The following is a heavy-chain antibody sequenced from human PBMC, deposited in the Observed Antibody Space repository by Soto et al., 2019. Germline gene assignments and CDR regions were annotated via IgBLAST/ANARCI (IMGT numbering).Heavy chain of an antibody. CDR2: MYSSGST. CDR1: GGSVSSSGSHY. CDR3: ASMGYHYGSGSYPLDY. D-gene: IGHD3-10*01. Sequence: SETLSLTCTVSGGSVSSSGSHYWGWIRQPPGQGLEWIGSMYSSGSTYSNPSLKSRVIISVDTSKNQFSLNLRSVTAADTAVYYCASMGYHYGSGSYPLDYWGQGTLVTVSS. V-gene: IGHV4-39*07. J-gene: IGHJ4*02.